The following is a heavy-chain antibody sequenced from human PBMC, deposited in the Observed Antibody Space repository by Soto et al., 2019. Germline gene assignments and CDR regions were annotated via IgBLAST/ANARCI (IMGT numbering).Heavy chain of an antibody. D-gene: IGHD6-13*01. CDR3: ARDPAADGIMLGFDP. CDR2: IYYSGST. V-gene: IGHV4-59*01. J-gene: IGHJ5*01. CDR1: GGSISSYY. Sequence: SETLSLTCTVSGGSISSYYWSWIRQPPGKGLEWIVYIYYSGSTNYNPSLKSRVTVSVDTSKNQFSLKLSSVTAADTAVYYCARDPAADGIMLGFDPWGQGTLVTVSS.